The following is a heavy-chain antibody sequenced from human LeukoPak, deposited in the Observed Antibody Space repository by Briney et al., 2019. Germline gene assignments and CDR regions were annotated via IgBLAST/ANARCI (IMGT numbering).Heavy chain of an antibody. J-gene: IGHJ4*02. V-gene: IGHV4-39*01. CDR1: GRSISSSSYY. CDR3: ARTPGACIAAASTSCGYFDY. Sequence: PSETLSLACTVSGRSISSSSYYWGWIRHPPGKGLEWIGSIYYSGSTYNNPSLKSRVTITQDPAKNQFSLKLSSVTAADAAVYYRARTPGACIAAASTSCGYFDYWGQGTLVTVSS. CDR2: IYYSGST. D-gene: IGHD6-13*01.